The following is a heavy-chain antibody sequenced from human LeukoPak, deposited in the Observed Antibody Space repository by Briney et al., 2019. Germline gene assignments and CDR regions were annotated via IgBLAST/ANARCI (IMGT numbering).Heavy chain of an antibody. CDR3: ARVPSYYSYYYYMDV. Sequence: GGSLRLSCAASGFTFSSYSMNWVRQAPGKGLEWASSISSSSSDIDYADSVKGRFTISRDNAKSFLYLQMNSLRVEDTAVYYFARVPSYYSYYYYMDVWGKGTTVSGSS. V-gene: IGHV3-21*04. J-gene: IGHJ6*03. CDR2: ISSSSSDI. CDR1: GFTFSSYS.